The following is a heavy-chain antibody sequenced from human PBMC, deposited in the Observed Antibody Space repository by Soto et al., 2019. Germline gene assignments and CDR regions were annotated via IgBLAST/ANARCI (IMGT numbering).Heavy chain of an antibody. V-gene: IGHV4-30-4*01. Sequence: SETLSLTCTVSGGSISSGDYYWSWIRQPPGKGLEWIGYIYYSGSTYYNPSLKGRVTISVDTSKNQFSLKLSSVTAADTALYYCARRYGGNSGDYWGQGTLVTVSS. D-gene: IGHD2-21*02. CDR1: GGSISSGDYY. CDR2: IYYSGST. J-gene: IGHJ4*02. CDR3: ARRYGGNSGDY.